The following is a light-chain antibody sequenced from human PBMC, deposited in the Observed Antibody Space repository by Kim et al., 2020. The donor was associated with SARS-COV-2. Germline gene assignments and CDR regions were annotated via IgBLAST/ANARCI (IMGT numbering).Light chain of an antibody. CDR1: SSNLGAGSD. Sequence: PGKRGTISCIGGSSNLGAGSDVHWYQHLPGRTPKLLIYANNNRPSGVSDRFSGSKSGTSASLAITGLQAEDEADYYCQSYDNSLTVFGGGTQLTVL. V-gene: IGLV1-40*01. J-gene: IGLJ2*01. CDR3: QSYDNSLTV. CDR2: ANN.